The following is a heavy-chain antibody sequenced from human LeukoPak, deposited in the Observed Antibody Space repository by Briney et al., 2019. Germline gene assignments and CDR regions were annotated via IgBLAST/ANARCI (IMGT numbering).Heavy chain of an antibody. CDR2: IYYSGST. V-gene: IGHV4-38-2*02. CDR3: ARDAILAAAGTSAFDI. J-gene: IGHJ3*02. Sequence: SETLSLTCTVSGYSISSGYYWGWIRQPPGKGLEWIGSIYYSGSTYYNPSLKSRVSISVDTSRTHFSLKVTSVTAADTAVYYCARDAILAAAGTSAFDIWGQGTMVTVSS. CDR1: GYSISSGYY. D-gene: IGHD6-13*01.